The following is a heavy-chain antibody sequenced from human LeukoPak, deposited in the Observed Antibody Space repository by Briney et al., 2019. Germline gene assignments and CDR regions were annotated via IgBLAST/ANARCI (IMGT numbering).Heavy chain of an antibody. CDR1: GFTFTSSA. D-gene: IGHD6-19*01. J-gene: IGHJ3*02. CDR2: IVVGSGNT. CDR3: AAVNPGMAVADAGVAFDI. Sequence: SVKVSCKASGFTFTSSAVQWVRQARGQRLEWIGWIVVGSGNTNYAQKFQERVTITRDMSTSTAYMELSSLRSEDTAVYYCAAVNPGMAVADAGVAFDIWGQGTMVTVSS. V-gene: IGHV1-58*01.